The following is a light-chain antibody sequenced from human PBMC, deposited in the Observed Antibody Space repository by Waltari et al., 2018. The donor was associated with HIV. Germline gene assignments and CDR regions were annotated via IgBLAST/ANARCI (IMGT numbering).Light chain of an antibody. CDR2: KDS. Sequence: SYELTQPPSVSVSPGQPARITCSGDALPKQYTYWYQQKPGQAPVLVIYKDSERPSGIPERFSGSSSGTTVTLTISGVQAEDEADYYCQSADSSGTYVFGTGTTVTVL. V-gene: IGLV3-25*03. CDR3: QSADSSGTYV. J-gene: IGLJ1*01. CDR1: ALPKQY.